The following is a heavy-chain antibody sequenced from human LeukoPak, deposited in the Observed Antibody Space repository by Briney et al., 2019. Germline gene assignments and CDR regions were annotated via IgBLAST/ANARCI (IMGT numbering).Heavy chain of an antibody. D-gene: IGHD2/OR15-2a*01. V-gene: IGHV3-21*01. Sequence: GGSLRLSCAASGFTFSSYSMNWVRQAPGKGLEWVSSISSSSSYIYYADSVKGRFTISRDNAKNSLYLQMNGLRAEDTAVYYCARGRSAFFYPGGYWGQGTLVTVSS. CDR3: ARGRSAFFYPGGY. CDR1: GFTFSSYS. CDR2: ISSSSSYI. J-gene: IGHJ4*02.